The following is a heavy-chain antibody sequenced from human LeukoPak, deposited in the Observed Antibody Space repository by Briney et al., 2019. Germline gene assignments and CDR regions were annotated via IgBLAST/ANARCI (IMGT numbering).Heavy chain of an antibody. J-gene: IGHJ4*02. CDR3: AREGLAATGLDY. V-gene: IGHV1-46*01. D-gene: IGHD6-13*01. CDR2: INPSGGSA. CDR1: GYTFSVYN. Sequence: ASVKVSSKASGYTFSVYNMHWVRQAPGQGLEWMGIINPSGGSASDAQKFQGRLTMTRDTSTSTLYMELSSLRSEDTAVYYCAREGLAATGLDYWGQGTLVTVSS.